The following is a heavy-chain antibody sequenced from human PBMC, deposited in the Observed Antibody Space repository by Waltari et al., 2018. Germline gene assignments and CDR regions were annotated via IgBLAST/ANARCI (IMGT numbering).Heavy chain of an antibody. D-gene: IGHD3-10*01. V-gene: IGHV4-59*08. Sequence: QVQLQESGPGLVKPSETLSLTCTVSGGSISSYYWSWIRQPPGKGLEWIGSIYHSGSNYYNPSLKSRVTISVDTSKNQFSLKLSSVTAADTAVYYCARHPDYGSGRFSYWGQGTLVTVSS. CDR1: GGSISSYY. CDR3: ARHPDYGSGRFSY. CDR2: IYHSGSN. J-gene: IGHJ4*02.